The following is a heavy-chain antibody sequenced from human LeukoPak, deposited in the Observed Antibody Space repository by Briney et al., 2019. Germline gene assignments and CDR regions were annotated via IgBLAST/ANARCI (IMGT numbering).Heavy chain of an antibody. D-gene: IGHD2-2*01. CDR3: AREGGYCSSTSCYAPWFDP. J-gene: IGHJ5*02. V-gene: IGHV3-11*01. CDR2: ISSSGSTI. CDR1: GFTFSDYY. Sequence: GGSLRLSCAASGFTFSDYYMGWIRQAPGKGLEWVSYISSSGSTIYYADPVKGRFTISRDNAKNSLYLQMNSLRAEDTAVYYCAREGGYCSSTSCYAPWFDPWGQGTLVTVSS.